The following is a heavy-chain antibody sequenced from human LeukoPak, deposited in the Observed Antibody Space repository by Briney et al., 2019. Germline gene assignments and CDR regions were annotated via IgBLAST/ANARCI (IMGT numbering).Heavy chain of an antibody. CDR1: GGYIRSYY. Sequence: SETLSLTCTVSGGYIRSYYWGWIRQPPGKGLEWIGSIYHSGSTYYNPSLKSQVTISVDTSKNQFSLKLSSVTAADTAVYYCARDGRWLHQPFDYWGQGTLVTVSS. V-gene: IGHV4-38-2*02. CDR3: ARDGRWLHQPFDY. J-gene: IGHJ4*02. D-gene: IGHD5-24*01. CDR2: IYHSGST.